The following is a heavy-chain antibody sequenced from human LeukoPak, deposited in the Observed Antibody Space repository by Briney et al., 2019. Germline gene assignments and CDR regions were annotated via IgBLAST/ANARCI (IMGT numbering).Heavy chain of an antibody. J-gene: IGHJ4*02. CDR1: GFTFSSYA. CDR3: ARDRDGDYVDY. Sequence: GGSLRLYCADSGFTFSSYAMSWVRQAPGKGLAWVAYISSSGSTKYYADSVTGRFTISRDNAKNSLYLQMSSLRAEDTAVYYCARDRDGDYVDYWGQGTLVTVSS. D-gene: IGHD4-17*01. V-gene: IGHV3-48*03. CDR2: ISSSGSTK.